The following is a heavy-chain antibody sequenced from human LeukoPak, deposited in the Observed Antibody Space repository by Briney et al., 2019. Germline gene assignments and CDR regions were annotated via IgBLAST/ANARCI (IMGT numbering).Heavy chain of an antibody. CDR1: GYPFSIYG. Sequence: GASVTVSCKGSGYPFSIYGITWVRQAPGQGLEWVGWTSAYNGHTQYVQNVQGRVTMTTETSTTTAYLELRNLTSDDTAVYFCASGAYYPFDFWGQGTLVTVSS. J-gene: IGHJ4*02. D-gene: IGHD1-26*01. V-gene: IGHV1-18*01. CDR2: TSAYNGHT. CDR3: ASGAYYPFDF.